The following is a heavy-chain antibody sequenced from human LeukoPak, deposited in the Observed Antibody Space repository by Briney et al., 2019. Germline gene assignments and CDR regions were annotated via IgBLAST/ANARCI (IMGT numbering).Heavy chain of an antibody. V-gene: IGHV4-39*07. CDR3: AGGDMVRGSDY. CDR1: GGSISSSSYY. CDR2: IYYSGST. Sequence: SETLSLTCTVSGGSISSSSYYWGWIRQPPGKGLEWIGSIYYSGSTYYNPSLKSRVTISVDTSKNQFSLKLSSVTAADTAVYYCAGGDMVRGSDYWGQGALVTVSS. D-gene: IGHD3-10*01. J-gene: IGHJ4*02.